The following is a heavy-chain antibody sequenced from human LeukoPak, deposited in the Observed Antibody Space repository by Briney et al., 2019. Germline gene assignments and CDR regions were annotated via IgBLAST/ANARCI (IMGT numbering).Heavy chain of an antibody. J-gene: IGHJ4*02. Sequence: ASVKVSCKASGYTFTSYGIIWVRQAPGQGLEWMGWISAYNGNTNYAQKLQGRVTMTTDTSTSTAYMELRSLRSDDTAVYYCAREGVDTAMVPLIDYWGQGTLVTVSS. CDR3: AREGVDTAMVPLIDY. CDR1: GYTFTSYG. D-gene: IGHD5-18*01. CDR2: ISAYNGNT. V-gene: IGHV1-18*01.